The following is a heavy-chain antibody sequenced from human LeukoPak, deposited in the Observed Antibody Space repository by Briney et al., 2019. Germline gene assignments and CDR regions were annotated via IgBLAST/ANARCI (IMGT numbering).Heavy chain of an antibody. CDR1: GFTFTNYA. CDR3: AKDAVAGAWGSRFDY. CDR2: ISGAGDNT. Sequence: GASLRLSCAASGFTFTNYAMSWVRQAPGKGLEWVSAISGAGDNTYYADSVKGRFTISRDNSKNTLCLQMNSLRAEDTAVYYCAKDAVAGAWGSRFDYWGQGTLVTVSS. J-gene: IGHJ4*02. V-gene: IGHV3-23*01. D-gene: IGHD6-19*01.